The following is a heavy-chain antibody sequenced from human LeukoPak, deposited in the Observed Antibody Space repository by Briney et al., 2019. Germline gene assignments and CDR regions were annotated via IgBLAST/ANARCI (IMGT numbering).Heavy chain of an antibody. V-gene: IGHV4-39*07. Sequence: SETLSLTCTVSGGSISSYHWGWIRQPPGKGLEWIGSIYYSGSTYYNPSLKSRVTISVDTSKNQFSLKLSSVTAADTAVYYCARDSIITYYYDSSGYYSDAFD. J-gene: IGHJ3*02. CDR1: GGSISSYH. D-gene: IGHD3-22*01. CDR2: IYYSGST. CDR3: ARDSIITYYYDSSGYYSDAFD.